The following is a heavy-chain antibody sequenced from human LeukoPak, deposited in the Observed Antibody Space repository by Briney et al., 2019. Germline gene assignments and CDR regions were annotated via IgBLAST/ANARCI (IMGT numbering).Heavy chain of an antibody. CDR3: VSGTAATFPAMGY. V-gene: IGHV3-74*01. D-gene: IGHD2-15*01. CDR1: GITFSNYW. Sequence: GGSLRLSCAASGITFSNYWMHWVRQGPGKRLLWVSRINSDGTYTDYAESVKGRFTISRDNGKNTLYLQMNSLRAEDTAVYYCVSGTAATFPAMGYWGQGTLVTVSS. CDR2: INSDGTYT. J-gene: IGHJ4*02.